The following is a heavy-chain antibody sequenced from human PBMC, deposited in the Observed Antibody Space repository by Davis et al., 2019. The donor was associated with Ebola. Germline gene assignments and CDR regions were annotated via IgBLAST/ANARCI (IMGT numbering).Heavy chain of an antibody. V-gene: IGHV4-34*01. CDR3: ARVYYYGMDV. Sequence: GSLRLSCVVYGGSFSAYYWSWIRQPPGKGLEWIGEINHSGSTNYNPSLKSRVTISVDTSKNQFSLKLSSVTAADTAVYYCARVYYYGMDVWGQGTTVTVSS. CDR2: INHSGST. CDR1: GGSFSAYY. J-gene: IGHJ6*02.